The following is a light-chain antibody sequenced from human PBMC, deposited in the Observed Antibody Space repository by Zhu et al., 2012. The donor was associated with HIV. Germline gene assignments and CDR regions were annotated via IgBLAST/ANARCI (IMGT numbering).Light chain of an antibody. CDR3: QQYADSPQIT. V-gene: IGKV3-20*01. Sequence: EIVLTQSPGTLSLSPGESVTLSCRASQNVRNRYLAWYQQRPGEAPRLLIFGASNRATDISDRFSGAGSGTDFTLTISRLEPEDFAVYFCQQYADSPQITFDRRTRLE. CDR1: QNVRNRY. J-gene: IGKJ5*01. CDR2: GAS.